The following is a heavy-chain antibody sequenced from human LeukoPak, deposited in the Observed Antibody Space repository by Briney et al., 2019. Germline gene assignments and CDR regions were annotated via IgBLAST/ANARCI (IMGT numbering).Heavy chain of an antibody. Sequence: GGSLRLSCAASGFTFSDYYMTWICQAPGKGLEWISYISGISTYTKYADSVKGRFTISRDNAKNSLYLQMNSLRAEDTAVYYCARVDFTVTTDRSRFDPWGQGTLVTVSS. J-gene: IGHJ5*02. CDR1: GFTFSDYY. CDR2: ISGISTYT. CDR3: ARVDFTVTTDRSRFDP. D-gene: IGHD4-17*01. V-gene: IGHV3-11*05.